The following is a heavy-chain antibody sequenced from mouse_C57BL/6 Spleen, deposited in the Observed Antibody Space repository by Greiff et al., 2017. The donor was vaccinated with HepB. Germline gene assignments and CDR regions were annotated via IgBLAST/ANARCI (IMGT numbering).Heavy chain of an antibody. CDR1: GYTFTSYG. Sequence: QVQLKESGAELARPGASVKLSCTASGYTFTSYGISWVKQRTGQGLEWIGEIYPRSGNTYYKEKFKGKATLTADKSSSTAYMELRSLTAEDSAVYFCARSGTTVAAMDYWGQGTSVTVSS. J-gene: IGHJ4*01. CDR2: IYPRSGNT. CDR3: ARSGTTVAAMDY. V-gene: IGHV1-81*01. D-gene: IGHD1-1*01.